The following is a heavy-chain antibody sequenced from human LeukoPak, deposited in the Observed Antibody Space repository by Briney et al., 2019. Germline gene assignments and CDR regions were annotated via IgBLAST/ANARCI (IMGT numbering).Heavy chain of an antibody. Sequence: PGGSLRLSCAASGFTFSYYGMHWVRQAPGKGLEWVAFIRYDESKKFYGDSVKGRFTISRDNSKNTLYLQMNSLRAEDTAVYYCAHYDSSGYYQHDAFDIWGQGTMVTVSS. CDR3: AHYDSSGYYQHDAFDI. CDR1: GFTFSYYG. D-gene: IGHD3-22*01. J-gene: IGHJ3*02. V-gene: IGHV3-30*02. CDR2: IRYDESKK.